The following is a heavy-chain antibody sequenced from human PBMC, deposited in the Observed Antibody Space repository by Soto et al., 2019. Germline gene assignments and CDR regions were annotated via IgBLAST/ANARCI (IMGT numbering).Heavy chain of an antibody. CDR1: GFTFSSYG. J-gene: IGHJ4*02. V-gene: IGHV3-33*01. CDR2: IWYDGSNK. Sequence: GGSLRLSCAASGFTFSSYGMHWVRQAPGKGLEWVAVIWYDGSNKYYADSVKGRFTISRDNSKNTLYLQMNSLRAEDTAVYYCARDESSGWYAGDYWGQGTLVTVSS. D-gene: IGHD6-19*01. CDR3: ARDESSGWYAGDY.